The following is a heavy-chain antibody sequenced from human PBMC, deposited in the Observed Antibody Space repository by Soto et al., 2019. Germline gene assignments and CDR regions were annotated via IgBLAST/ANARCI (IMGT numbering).Heavy chain of an antibody. J-gene: IGHJ4*02. V-gene: IGHV3-30*03. D-gene: IGHD5-18*01. Sequence: QVQLVESGGGVVQPGRSLRLSCAASGFTFSSYGMHWVRQAPGKGLEWVAVISYDGSNKYYADSVKGRFTISRDNSKNTLYLQMNSLRAEDTAVYYCAATWDGYSYGDGGYYFDYWGQGTLVTVSS. CDR2: ISYDGSNK. CDR1: GFTFSSYG. CDR3: AATWDGYSYGDGGYYFDY.